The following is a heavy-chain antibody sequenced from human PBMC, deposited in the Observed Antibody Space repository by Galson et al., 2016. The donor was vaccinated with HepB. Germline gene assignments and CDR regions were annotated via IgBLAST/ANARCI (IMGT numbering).Heavy chain of an antibody. CDR3: ACKYSTGWYAGAFDP. CDR1: GFPFNNYV. J-gene: IGHJ5*02. D-gene: IGHD6-19*01. CDR2: TSAGGVNT. Sequence: SLRLSCAASGFPFNNYVLGWVRQAPAKGLEWVSLTSAGGVNTYSADSVKGRFTISRDNSKNTLYLQMDSLRADDTAVYYCACKYSTGWYAGAFDPWGQGTLVTVSS. V-gene: IGHV3-23*01.